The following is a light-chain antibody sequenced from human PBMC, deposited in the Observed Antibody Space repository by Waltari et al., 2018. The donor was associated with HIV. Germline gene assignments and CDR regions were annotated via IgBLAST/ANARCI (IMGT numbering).Light chain of an antibody. CDR2: EGS. CDR1: SSDVGSYNL. V-gene: IGLV2-23*01. J-gene: IGLJ2*01. CDR3: CSYAGSGVV. Sequence: QSALTQPASVSGSPGQSITISCTGTSSDVGSYNLVSWYQQPPGKAPKLMIYEGSKRPSGVSNRFSGSKSGNTASLTISGLQAEDEADYYCCSYAGSGVVFGGGTKLTVL.